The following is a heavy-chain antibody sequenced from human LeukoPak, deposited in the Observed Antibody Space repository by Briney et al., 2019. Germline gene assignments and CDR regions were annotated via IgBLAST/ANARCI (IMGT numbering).Heavy chain of an antibody. D-gene: IGHD3-22*01. J-gene: IGHJ6*02. CDR1: GFTFSSYW. V-gene: IGHV3-7*01. CDR2: IKLDGSEE. Sequence: GGSLRLSCAASGFTFSSYWMSWVRQAPGKGLEWVASIKLDGSEENYVDSVEGRFTISRDNAKNSLYLQLNSLRAEDTAAFYCARLDYYDSSGRYYYGMDVWGQGTTVTVSS. CDR3: ARLDYYDSSGRYYYGMDV.